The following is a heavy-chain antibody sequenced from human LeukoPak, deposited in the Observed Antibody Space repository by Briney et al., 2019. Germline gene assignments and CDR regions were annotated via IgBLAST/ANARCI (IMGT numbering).Heavy chain of an antibody. CDR1: GGSFSGYY. CDR2: TNHSGST. V-gene: IGHV4-34*01. Sequence: SETLSLTCAVYGGSFSGYYWSWIRQPPGRGLEWIGETNHSGSTNYNPSLKSRVTISVDTSKNQFSLKLNSVTAADTAVYYCARHAGRYFYYGLDVWGQGTTVTVSS. CDR3: ARHAGRYFYYGLDV. J-gene: IGHJ6*02. D-gene: IGHD1-14*01.